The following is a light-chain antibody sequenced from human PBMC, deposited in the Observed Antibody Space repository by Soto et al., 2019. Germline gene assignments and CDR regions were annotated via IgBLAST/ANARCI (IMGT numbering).Light chain of an antibody. V-gene: IGKV3-11*01. Sequence: LTQSPATLSLSPGDRAALSCRASQNVSFYLTWYQQRRGQSPRLLIYDSSVRATGTPGRFSGSGSGTDFTLTIRSLDPEDFAIYYCQQRGDWPLTFGGGTKVEVK. CDR2: DSS. CDR1: QNVSFY. J-gene: IGKJ4*01. CDR3: QQRGDWPLT.